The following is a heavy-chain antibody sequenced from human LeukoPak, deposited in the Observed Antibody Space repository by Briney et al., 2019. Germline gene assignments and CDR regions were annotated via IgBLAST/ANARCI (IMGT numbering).Heavy chain of an antibody. J-gene: IGHJ4*02. CDR1: GYSVSSNNGS. CDR3: ARDVGATGWHTFDY. CDR2: TYYRSKWYN. D-gene: IGHD3-9*01. Sequence: SQTLSLTCTISGYSVSSNNGSWNWIRQSPSTGLEWLGRTYYRSKWYNDYAGSFISRITISPDTSKNQFSLQLDSVTPEDTAVYYCARDVGATGWHTFDYWDQGTLVTVSS. V-gene: IGHV6-1*01.